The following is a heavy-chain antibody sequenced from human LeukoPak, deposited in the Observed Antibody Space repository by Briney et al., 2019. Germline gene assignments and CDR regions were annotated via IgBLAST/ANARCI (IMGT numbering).Heavy chain of an antibody. V-gene: IGHV4-59*01. D-gene: IGHD6-19*01. CDR2: IYYSGST. J-gene: IGHJ4*02. CDR3: ARTQSVAGTRYFDY. CDR1: GGSISSYY. Sequence: SETLSLTCTVSGGSISSYYWSWIRQPPGKGLEWIGYIYYSGSTNYNPSLKSRVTISVDTSKNQFSLKLSSVTAADTAVYYCARTQSVAGTRYFDYWGQGTLVTVSS.